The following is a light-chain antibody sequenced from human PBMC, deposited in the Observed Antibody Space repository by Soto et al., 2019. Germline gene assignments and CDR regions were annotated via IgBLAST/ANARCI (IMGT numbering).Light chain of an antibody. CDR3: TSYTTSSSHV. CDR1: RRDIGGYDY. CDR2: QAT. J-gene: IGLJ1*01. Sequence: QSVLTQPASVSGSPGQSITISCTGTRRDIGGYDYVSWYQQHPGKPPKLMIYQATHRPSGVSDRFSGSKPGNTASLTISGLQAEDEADYYCTSYTTSSSHVFGTGTKLTVL. V-gene: IGLV2-14*01.